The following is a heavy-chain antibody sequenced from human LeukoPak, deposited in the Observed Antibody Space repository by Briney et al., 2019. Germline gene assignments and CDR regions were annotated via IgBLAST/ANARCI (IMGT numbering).Heavy chain of an antibody. CDR2: ISSSGSTI. J-gene: IGHJ4*02. CDR3: ARGRGGSW. V-gene: IGHV3-48*03. Sequence: GGSLRLSYAACGFNYNRYEMHELRQAPGKGLEWVSYISSSGSTIYYADSVKGRFTISRDNAENSLYLQMNRMRAGDTAVYYFARGRGGSWWGQGTLVTVSS. CDR1: GFNYNRYE. D-gene: IGHD1-26*01.